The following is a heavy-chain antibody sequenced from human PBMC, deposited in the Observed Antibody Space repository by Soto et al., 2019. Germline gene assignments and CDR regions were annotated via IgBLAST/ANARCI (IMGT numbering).Heavy chain of an antibody. V-gene: IGHV3-30*18. Sequence: QVQLVESGGGVVQPGRSLRLSCAASGFTFSSYGMHWVRQAPGKGLEWVAVISYDGSNKYYADSVKGRFTISRDNSKNTLYLQMNSLGAEDTAVYYCAKDSGYDFWSGFDYWGQGTLVTVSS. CDR2: ISYDGSNK. D-gene: IGHD3-3*01. CDR3: AKDSGYDFWSGFDY. CDR1: GFTFSSYG. J-gene: IGHJ4*02.